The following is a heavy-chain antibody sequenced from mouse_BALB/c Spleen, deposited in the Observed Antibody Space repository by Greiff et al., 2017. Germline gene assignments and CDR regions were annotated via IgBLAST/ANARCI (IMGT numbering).Heavy chain of an antibody. CDR1: GFSLTSYG. V-gene: IGHV2-9*02. Sequence: QVKVVESGPGLVAPSQSLSITCTVSGFSLTSYGVHWVRQPPGKGLEWLGVIWAGGSTNYNSALMSRMSISKDNSKSHVSLKMNSRRTDDTAMYYYARDQVYDGYAYWGQGTLVTVSA. D-gene: IGHD2-2*01. CDR3: ARDQVYDGYAY. CDR2: IWAGGST. J-gene: IGHJ3*01.